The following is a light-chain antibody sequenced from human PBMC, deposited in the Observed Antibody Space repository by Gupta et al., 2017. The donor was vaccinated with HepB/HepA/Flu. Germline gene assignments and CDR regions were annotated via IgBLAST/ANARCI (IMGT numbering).Light chain of an antibody. CDR3: SSYAGSNNLI. Sequence: SALTQPPSASGSPGQSVTISCTGTSSDVGGYNYVSWYQQHPGKAPKLMIYEVSKRPAGVPDRFSGSKSGNTASLTVSALQAEDEADYYCSSYAGSNNLIFGGGTKLTVL. V-gene: IGLV2-8*01. CDR1: SSDVGGYNY. CDR2: EVS. J-gene: IGLJ2*01.